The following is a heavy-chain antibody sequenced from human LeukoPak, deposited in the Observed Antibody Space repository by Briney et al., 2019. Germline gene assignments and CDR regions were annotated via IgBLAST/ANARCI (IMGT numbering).Heavy chain of an antibody. Sequence: PGGSLRLSCAASGFTFSSYAMSWVRQAPGKGLEWVSAISGSDGSTYYADSVKGRFTISRDNSKNTLYLQMNSLRAEDTAVYYCVRIVVVPAAIVGYCSGGSCQIFDYWGQGTLVTVSS. CDR3: VRIVVVPAAIVGYCSGGSCQIFDY. CDR2: ISGSDGST. D-gene: IGHD2-15*01. J-gene: IGHJ4*02. V-gene: IGHV3-23*01. CDR1: GFTFSSYA.